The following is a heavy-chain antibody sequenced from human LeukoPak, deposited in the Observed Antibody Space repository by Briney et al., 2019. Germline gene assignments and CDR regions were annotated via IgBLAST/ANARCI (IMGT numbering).Heavy chain of an antibody. V-gene: IGHV3-30*18. Sequence: PGGSLRLSCAASGFTFSSYGMHWVRQAPGKGLEWVAVISYDGSNKYYADSVKGRFTISRDNSKNTLYLQMNSLRAEDTAVYYCAKDRTPIAARSTPDYWGQGTLVTVSS. CDR1: GFTFSSYG. J-gene: IGHJ4*02. D-gene: IGHD6-6*01. CDR3: AKDRTPIAARSTPDY. CDR2: ISYDGSNK.